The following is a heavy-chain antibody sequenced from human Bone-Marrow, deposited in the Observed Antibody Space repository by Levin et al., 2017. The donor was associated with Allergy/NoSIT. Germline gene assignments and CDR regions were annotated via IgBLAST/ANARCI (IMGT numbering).Heavy chain of an antibody. D-gene: IGHD2-15*01. CDR3: AKVVTVVDAFDI. CDR1: SGFTFRSYT. Sequence: PGGSLRLSCVGSSGFTFRSYTMAWVRQAPGKGLEWLSYISSSGRTIYYAESVQGRFTISRDNAESSLYLQMNGLRAEDTAVYYCAKVVTVVDAFDIWGPGTMVTVSS. CDR2: ISSSGRTI. V-gene: IGHV3-48*03. J-gene: IGHJ3*02.